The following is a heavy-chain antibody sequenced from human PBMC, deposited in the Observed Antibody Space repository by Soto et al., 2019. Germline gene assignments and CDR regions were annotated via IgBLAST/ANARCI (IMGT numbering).Heavy chain of an antibody. D-gene: IGHD3-9*01. CDR1: GFTFSSYS. Sequence: PGGSLRLSCAASGFTFSSYSMNWVRQAPGKGLEWVSSISSSSSNIYYADSVKGRFTISRDNAKNTLYLQMNSLRAEDTAVYYRASVGYVGHECPILSLWYFELWGRGTGVIVTS. V-gene: IGHV3-21*01. CDR2: ISSSSSNI. J-gene: IGHJ2*01. CDR3: ASVGYVGHECPILSLWYFEL.